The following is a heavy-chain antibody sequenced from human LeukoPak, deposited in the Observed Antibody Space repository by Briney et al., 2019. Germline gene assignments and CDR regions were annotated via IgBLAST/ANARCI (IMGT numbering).Heavy chain of an antibody. D-gene: IGHD3-16*01. V-gene: IGHV4-34*01. CDR2: INHSGST. Sequence: SETLSLTCAVYGGSFSGYYWSWIRQPPGKGLEWIGEINHSGSTNYNPSLKSRVTISVDTSKNQFSLKLSSVTAADTAVYYCARARRGTVDPWGQGTLVTVSS. CDR3: ARARRGTVDP. CDR1: GGSFSGYY. J-gene: IGHJ5*02.